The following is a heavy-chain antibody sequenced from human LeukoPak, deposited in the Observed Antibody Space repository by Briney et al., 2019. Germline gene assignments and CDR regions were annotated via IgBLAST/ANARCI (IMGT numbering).Heavy chain of an antibody. J-gene: IGHJ3*02. Sequence: PGGSLRLSCAASGFTFSSYWMSWVRQAPGKGLEWVANIKQDGSEKYYVDSVKSRFTISGDNAKNSLYLQMNSLRAEDTAVYYCARVTKQDAFDIWGQGTMVTVSS. D-gene: IGHD3-3*01. CDR1: GFTFSSYW. CDR2: IKQDGSEK. V-gene: IGHV3-7*01. CDR3: ARVTKQDAFDI.